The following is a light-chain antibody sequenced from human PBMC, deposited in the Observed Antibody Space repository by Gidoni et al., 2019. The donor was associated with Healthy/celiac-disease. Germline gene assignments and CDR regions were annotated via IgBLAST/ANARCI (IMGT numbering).Light chain of an antibody. CDR1: QCVSSN. CDR2: GAS. CDR3: QQYNNWSPIT. Sequence: ELVMTQSPATLSVSPGERATLSCRASQCVSSNLAGYQQKPGQAPSLLIYGASTRATGIPARFSGSGSWTEFTLTISSLQSEDVAVYYCQQYNNWSPITFGQGTRLEIK. V-gene: IGKV3-15*01. J-gene: IGKJ5*01.